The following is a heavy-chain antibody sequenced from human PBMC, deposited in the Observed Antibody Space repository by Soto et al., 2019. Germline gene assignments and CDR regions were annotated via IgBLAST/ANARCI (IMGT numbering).Heavy chain of an antibody. CDR3: ARGEEDYGGNRHQYNWFDP. J-gene: IGHJ5*02. V-gene: IGHV3-7*01. D-gene: IGHD4-17*01. CDR2: IKQDGSEK. CDR1: GFTFSSYW. Sequence: GGSLRLSCAASGFTFSSYWMSWVRQAPGKGLEWVANIKQDGSEKYYVDSVKGRFTISRDNAKNSLYLQMNSLRAEDTAVYYCARGEEDYGGNRHQYNWFDPWGQGTLVTVSS.